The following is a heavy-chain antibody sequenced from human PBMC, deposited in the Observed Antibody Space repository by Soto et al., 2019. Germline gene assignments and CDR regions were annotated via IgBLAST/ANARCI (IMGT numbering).Heavy chain of an antibody. CDR3: ARDRGIIAARSLNLYFDL. CDR2: INAGNGNT. Sequence: ASVKVSCKASGYTVTSYAMHCVRQAPGQMLEWMGWINAGNGNTKYSQKFQGRVTITRDTSASTAYMELSSLRSEDTAVYYCARDRGIIAARSLNLYFDLWGRGTLVTVSS. D-gene: IGHD6-6*01. J-gene: IGHJ2*01. CDR1: GYTVTSYA. V-gene: IGHV1-3*01.